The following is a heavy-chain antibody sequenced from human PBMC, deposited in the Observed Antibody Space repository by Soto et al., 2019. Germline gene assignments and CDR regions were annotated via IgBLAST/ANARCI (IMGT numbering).Heavy chain of an antibody. D-gene: IGHD6-19*01. CDR2: IKQDGSEK. J-gene: IGHJ6*02. CDR1: GFTFSSYW. Sequence: GGSLRLSCAASGFTFSSYWMSWVRQAPGKGLEWVANIKQDGSEKYYVDSVKGRFTISRDNAKNTLYLQMNSLRAEDTAVYYCARVSLRSGWYIGDYYGMDVWGQGTTVTVSS. CDR3: ARVSLRSGWYIGDYYGMDV. V-gene: IGHV3-7*05.